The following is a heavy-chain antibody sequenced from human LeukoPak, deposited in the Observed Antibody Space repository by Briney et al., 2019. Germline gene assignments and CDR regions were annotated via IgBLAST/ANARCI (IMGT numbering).Heavy chain of an antibody. J-gene: IGHJ4*02. CDR2: ISYDGSNK. Sequence: PGRSLRLSCAASGFTFSSYGMHWVRQAPGKGLGWVAVISYDGSNKYYADSVKGRFTISRDNSKNTLYLQMNSLRAEDTAAYYCAHEYYDSNGYYSNWGQGTLVTVSS. CDR3: AHEYYDSNGYYSN. CDR1: GFTFSSYG. D-gene: IGHD3-22*01. V-gene: IGHV3-30*18.